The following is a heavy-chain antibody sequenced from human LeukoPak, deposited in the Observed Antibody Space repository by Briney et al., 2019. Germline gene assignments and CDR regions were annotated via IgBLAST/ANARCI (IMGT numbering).Heavy chain of an antibody. CDR1: GFTFSSYA. CDR3: AKDLEGYGGSAKGY. J-gene: IGHJ4*02. D-gene: IGHD1-26*01. V-gene: IGHV3-23*01. CDR2: ISGSGGST. Sequence: GGSLRLSCAASGFTFSSYAMSWVRQAPGKGLEWVSAISGSGGSTYYADSVKGGFTISRDNSKNTMYLQMNRLRAEDKAVYYCAKDLEGYGGSAKGYWGQGTLVTVSS.